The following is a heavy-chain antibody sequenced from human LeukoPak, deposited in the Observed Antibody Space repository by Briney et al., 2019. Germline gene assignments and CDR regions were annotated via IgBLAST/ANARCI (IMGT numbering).Heavy chain of an antibody. J-gene: IGHJ4*02. CDR2: IGYDGSNK. Sequence: GGSLRLSCAASGFTFSDYAMHWVRQAPGKGLEWVAVIGYDGSNKYDADSVKGRFTISRDNAKNSLYLQMNSLRAEDTAVYYCATDPRGDGYNFYFNYWGQGTLVTVSS. CDR3: ATDPRGDGYNFYFNY. V-gene: IGHV3-33*03. CDR1: GFTFSDYA. D-gene: IGHD5-24*01.